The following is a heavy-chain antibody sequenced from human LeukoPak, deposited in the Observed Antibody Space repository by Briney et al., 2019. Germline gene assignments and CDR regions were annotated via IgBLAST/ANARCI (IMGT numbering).Heavy chain of an antibody. V-gene: IGHV3-74*01. D-gene: IGHD1-1*01. Sequence: PGGSLRLSCAASGFTFSSYWMHWVRQAPGKGLVWVSRNNTDGCSTSYADSVKGRFTISRDNAKNTLYLQMNSLRAEDTAVYYCARGTWNLRQVYYYYMDVWGKGTTVTVSS. CDR1: GFTFSSYW. CDR2: NNTDGCST. CDR3: ARGTWNLRQVYYYYMDV. J-gene: IGHJ6*03.